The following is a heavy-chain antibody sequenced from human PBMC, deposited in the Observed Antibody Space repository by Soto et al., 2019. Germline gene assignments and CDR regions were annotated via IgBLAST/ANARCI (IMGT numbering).Heavy chain of an antibody. CDR2: IGGSSTYI. Sequence: GGSLRLSCAVSGFTFSSYTMNWVRQAPGKGLEWVSSIGGSSTYIYYADSVQGRFTISRDNAKSSLFLQMNSLRAEDTAVYYCARDLGYGSEPDYFDYWGQGTLLTVSS. J-gene: IGHJ4*02. CDR3: ARDLGYGSEPDYFDY. V-gene: IGHV3-21*01. D-gene: IGHD3-10*01. CDR1: GFTFSSYT.